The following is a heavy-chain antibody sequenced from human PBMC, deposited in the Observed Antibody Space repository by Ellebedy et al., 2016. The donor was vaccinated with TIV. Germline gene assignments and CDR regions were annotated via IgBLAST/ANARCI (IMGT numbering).Heavy chain of an antibody. CDR3: TRTDGSGWAFDA. D-gene: IGHD6-19*01. Sequence: SGPTLVKLTQTLTLTCTFSVFSLSTTRVSVSGIGQPPGKELEWLARIDWDDDKYFNTSLRTRLTIAKDTSKNQVVLTMTNMNPVDTATYYCTRTDGSGWAFDAWGQGTLVTVSS. CDR2: IDWDDDK. J-gene: IGHJ4*02. CDR1: VFSLSTTRVS. V-gene: IGHV2-70*11.